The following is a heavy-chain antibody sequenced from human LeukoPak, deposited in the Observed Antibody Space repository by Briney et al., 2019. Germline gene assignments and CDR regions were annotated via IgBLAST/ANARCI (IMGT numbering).Heavy chain of an antibody. D-gene: IGHD3-10*01. CDR3: ARGESGSHYYAI. CDR2: IYPADSDT. Sequence: GEALKISCRGSGYIITSYWIGWVRQLPGEGVEWMGIIYPADSDTRYSPSSQGQGTIAADKSISTAYLQWSSLKASDTAMYYCARGESGSHYYAIGGEGTLVTVSS. V-gene: IGHV5-51*01. J-gene: IGHJ4*02. CDR1: GYIITSYW.